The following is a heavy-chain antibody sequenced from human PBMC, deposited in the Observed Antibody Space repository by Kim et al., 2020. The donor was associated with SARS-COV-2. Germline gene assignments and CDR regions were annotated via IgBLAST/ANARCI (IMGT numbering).Heavy chain of an antibody. CDR2: INTNTGNP. J-gene: IGHJ4*02. D-gene: IGHD3-16*01. V-gene: IGHV7-4-1*02. Sequence: ASVKVSCKASGYTFTSYAINWVRQAPGQGLEWMGWINTNTGNPTYVQGFTGRFVFSVDSSVSTAYLQISSLKPEDTGVYYCARGEASRPAYWGQGSLVTV. CDR1: GYTFTSYA. CDR3: ARGEASRPAY.